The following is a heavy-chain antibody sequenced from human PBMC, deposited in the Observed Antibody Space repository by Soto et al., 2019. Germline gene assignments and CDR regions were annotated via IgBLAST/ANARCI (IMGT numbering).Heavy chain of an antibody. CDR3: AKDKGGTPYYFDS. Sequence: QVHLVESGGGLVKPGGSLRLSCAGSGFTLSGYYMSWIRQAPGKGLEWVSYVSGSGATTYYADSVKGRFTISRDNAKSSLYLQMDSLRIDDTAFYYCAKDKGGTPYYFDSWGQGILVTVSS. CDR2: VSGSGATT. V-gene: IGHV3-11*01. CDR1: GFTLSGYY. J-gene: IGHJ4*02. D-gene: IGHD6-25*01.